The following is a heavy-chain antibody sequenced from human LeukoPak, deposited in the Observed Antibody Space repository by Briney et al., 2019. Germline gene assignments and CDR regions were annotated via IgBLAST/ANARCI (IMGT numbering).Heavy chain of an antibody. Sequence: PGGSLRLSCAASGFTFSSYAMNWVRQAPGKGLEWVSTISGGGGNTYYSDSVKGRFAVSRDISKNTLYLQMNSLRAEDTAVYYCAITPRRGLGDAFDIWGQGTLVTVSS. CDR2: ISGGGGNT. CDR1: GFTFSSYA. V-gene: IGHV3-23*01. D-gene: IGHD3-16*01. CDR3: AITPRRGLGDAFDI. J-gene: IGHJ3*02.